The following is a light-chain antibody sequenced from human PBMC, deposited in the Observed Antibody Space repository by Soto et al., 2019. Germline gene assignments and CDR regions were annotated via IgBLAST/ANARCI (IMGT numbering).Light chain of an antibody. CDR2: DSS. J-gene: IGKJ5*01. Sequence: EAVLTQSPATLSLSPGERATLSCRASESVRDELGWYQQKPGQAPRLLIFDSSNRATGIPARFSGSGYGTDFTLSISSLEPEDFAVYYCQQRSNWLSITFGQGTRLEIK. CDR3: QQRSNWLSIT. CDR1: ESVRDE. V-gene: IGKV3-11*01.